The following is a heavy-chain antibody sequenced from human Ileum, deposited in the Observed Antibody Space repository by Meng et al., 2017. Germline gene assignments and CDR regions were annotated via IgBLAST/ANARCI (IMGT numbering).Heavy chain of an antibody. J-gene: IGHJ4*02. Sequence: QGHPQAPGPGRVTPSGTPSPTFTVSICAVSCGSYYRSWIRQPPGKGLEWIGYIYYSGSTDYNPSLKSRVTISVDTSKNQFSLRLSSVTAADTAVYYCARFDFWSGSYCLDYWGQGALVTVSS. CDR2: IYYSGST. CDR3: ARFDFWSGSYCLDY. D-gene: IGHD3-3*01. CDR1: ICAVSCGSYY. V-gene: IGHV4-61*01.